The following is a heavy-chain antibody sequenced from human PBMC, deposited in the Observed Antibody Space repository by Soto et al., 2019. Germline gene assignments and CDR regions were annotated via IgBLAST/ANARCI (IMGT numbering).Heavy chain of an antibody. J-gene: IGHJ4*02. CDR1: GFTFTSYG. CDR2: ISYDGGLQ. V-gene: IGHV3-30*03. CDR3: VSDRGYGHASVPYS. Sequence: QAHLVESGGGVVQPGRSLRLSCAASGFTFTSYGMHWVRQAPGTRLEWVAVISYDGGLQHYADSVKGRFTISRDNSKNMVLLQRNSLIAEDTAVYYCVSDRGYGHASVPYSWGQGTLVSVSS. D-gene: IGHD5-18*01.